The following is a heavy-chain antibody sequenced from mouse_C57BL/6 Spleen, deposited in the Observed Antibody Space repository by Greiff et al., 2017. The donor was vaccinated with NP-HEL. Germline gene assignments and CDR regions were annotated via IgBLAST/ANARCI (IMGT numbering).Heavy chain of an antibody. Sequence: EVQLQQSGPELVKPGASVKISCKASGYTFTDYYMNWVKQSHGKSLEWIGDINPNNGGTSYNQKFKGKATFTVDKSSSTAYMELRSLTSEDSAVYYCARSGGNYSYYFDYWGQGTTLTVSS. J-gene: IGHJ2*01. CDR2: INPNNGGT. CDR3: ARSGGNYSYYFDY. CDR1: GYTFTDYY. V-gene: IGHV1-26*01. D-gene: IGHD2-1*01.